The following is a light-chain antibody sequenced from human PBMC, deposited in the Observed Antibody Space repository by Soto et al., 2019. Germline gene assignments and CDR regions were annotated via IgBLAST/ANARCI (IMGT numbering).Light chain of an antibody. CDR2: GNS. CDR3: QSYDSSLSGYV. J-gene: IGLJ1*01. Sequence: QSVLTQPPSVSGAPGQRVTISCTGSSSNIGAGYDVHWYQQLPGRAPKLIIYGNILIDGNSNRPSGVPDRFSGSRSGTSASLAITGLQAEAEADYYCQSYDSSLSGYVFGTGTKVTVL. V-gene: IGLV1-40*01. CDR1: SSNIGAGYD.